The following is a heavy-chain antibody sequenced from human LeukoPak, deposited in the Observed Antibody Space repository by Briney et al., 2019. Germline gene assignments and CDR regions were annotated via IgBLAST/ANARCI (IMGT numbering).Heavy chain of an antibody. V-gene: IGHV3-7*01. D-gene: IGHD6-6*01. J-gene: IGHJ1*01. CDR2: IKQDGSEK. CDR3: AGYSSSSLWSFQH. CDR1: GFTLSTSW. Sequence: TGGSLRLSCAASGFTLSTSWMTWVRQAPGKGLEWVANIKQDGSEKFYVDSVKGRFTISRDNAKNSLDLQMNSLRVEGTAVYYCAGYSSSSLWSFQHWGQGTLVTVSS.